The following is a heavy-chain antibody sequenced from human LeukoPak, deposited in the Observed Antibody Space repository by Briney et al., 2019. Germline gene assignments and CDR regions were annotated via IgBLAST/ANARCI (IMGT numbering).Heavy chain of an antibody. CDR2: INPNSGGT. V-gene: IGHV1-2*02. Sequence: GASVKVSCKASGYTFTGYYMHWVRQAPGQGLEWMGWINPNSGGTNYAQKFQGRVTMTRDMSTSTVYMELSSLRSEDTAVYYCARGPSGYSYGYFDYWGQGTLVTVSS. D-gene: IGHD5-18*01. J-gene: IGHJ4*02. CDR1: GYTFTGYY. CDR3: ARGPSGYSYGYFDY.